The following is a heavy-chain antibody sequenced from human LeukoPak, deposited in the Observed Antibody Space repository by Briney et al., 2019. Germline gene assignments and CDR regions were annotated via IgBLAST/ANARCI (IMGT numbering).Heavy chain of an antibody. Sequence: NASETLSLTCDVYNESFSGYYWSWIRQPPGKGLEWIGYIYYSGSTYYNPSLKSRVTISVDTSKNQFSLKLSSVTAADTAVYYCAKTGDGYNSWYIDLWGRGTLVTVSS. V-gene: IGHV4-59*04. CDR3: AKTGDGYNSWYIDL. D-gene: IGHD5-24*01. CDR2: IYYSGST. CDR1: NESFSGYY. J-gene: IGHJ2*01.